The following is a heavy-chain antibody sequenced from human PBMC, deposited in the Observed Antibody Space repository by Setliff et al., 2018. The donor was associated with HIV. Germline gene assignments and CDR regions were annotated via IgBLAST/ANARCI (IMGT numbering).Heavy chain of an antibody. J-gene: IGHJ4*02. CDR1: GYRFSNHF. CDR2: IDPTDGST. V-gene: IGHV1-46*01. D-gene: IGHD6-13*01. CDR3: AKEYHTEATGRRLANYFDY. Sequence: ASVKVSCKSSGYRFSNHFIHWVRQAPGQGLEWMEVIDPTDGSTGFTQKFQGRVTVTRDTSTSTVYMELSGLKSEDTAIYYCAKEYHTEATGRRLANYFDYWGQGTLVTVSS.